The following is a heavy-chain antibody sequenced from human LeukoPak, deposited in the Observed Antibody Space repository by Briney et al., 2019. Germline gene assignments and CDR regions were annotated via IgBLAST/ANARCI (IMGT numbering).Heavy chain of an antibody. D-gene: IGHD2-15*01. CDR2: ISAYNGNT. V-gene: IGHV1-18*01. Sequence: ASVKVSCKASGYTFTSYGISWVRQAPGQGLEWMGWISAYNGNTNYAQKLQGRVTMTTDTSTSTAYMELRSLRSDDTAVYYCAKDIVVVVAATPRYYYYYGMDVWGQGTTVTVSS. CDR1: GYTFTSYG. J-gene: IGHJ6*02. CDR3: AKDIVVVVAATPRYYYYYGMDV.